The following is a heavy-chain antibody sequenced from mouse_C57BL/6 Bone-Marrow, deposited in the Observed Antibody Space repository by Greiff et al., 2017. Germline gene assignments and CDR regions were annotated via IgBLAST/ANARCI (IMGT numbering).Heavy chain of an antibody. CDR3: ARVGVYDYDGGGYFDY. Sequence: QVQLQQSGPELVRPGASVKISCKAPGYTFTSHWMQWVRQRPGQGLEWIGEIFPGSGSTYYNEKFKGKATLTVDTSSSTAYMQLSSLTSEDSAVYFWARVGVYDYDGGGYFDYWGQGTTLTVSS. D-gene: IGHD2-4*01. CDR1: GYTFTSHW. V-gene: IGHV1-56*01. CDR2: IFPGSGST. J-gene: IGHJ2*01.